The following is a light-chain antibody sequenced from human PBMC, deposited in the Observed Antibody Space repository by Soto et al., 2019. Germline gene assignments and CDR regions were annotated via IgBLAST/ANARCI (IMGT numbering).Light chain of an antibody. Sequence: EIVMTQSPATLSVSPGGRATLSCRASQSVSSYLAWYQQRRGQPPRLPIYRASTRATGIPDRFSGSGSGTEFSLTISSLQSEDFAVYYCQQYNSWPPKYTFGQGTKLEI. CDR2: RAS. CDR3: QQYNSWPPKYT. CDR1: QSVSSY. V-gene: IGKV3-15*01. J-gene: IGKJ2*01.